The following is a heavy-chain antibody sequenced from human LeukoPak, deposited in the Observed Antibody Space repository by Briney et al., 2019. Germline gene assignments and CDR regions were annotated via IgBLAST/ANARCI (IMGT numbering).Heavy chain of an antibody. CDR3: ARGPATRVYYFDY. Sequence: PGGSLRLFCAASGFTLNRYSLRWVRRARGAGGEWVSSISSDGDYIYYADSLKGRFTISRDNAKNSLYLQMNNLRAEDTAVYYCARGPATRVYYFDYWGLGTLVTVSS. CDR1: GFTLNRYS. V-gene: IGHV3-21*01. CDR2: ISSDGDYI. D-gene: IGHD4-11*01. J-gene: IGHJ4*02.